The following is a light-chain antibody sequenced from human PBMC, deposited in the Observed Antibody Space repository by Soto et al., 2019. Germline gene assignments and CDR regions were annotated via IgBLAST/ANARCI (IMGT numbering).Light chain of an antibody. CDR3: HHDSGWAPWT. CDR1: QSVNSN. Sequence: IVPTQSPATLSMSPGERATLSCRASQSVNSNLAWYQQKPGQAPRLLIYGASARAAGIPARFSASGSGTEFTLTISTLQSEDFAVYSCHHDSGWAPWTFGQGTNVEI. V-gene: IGKV3D-15*01. J-gene: IGKJ1*01. CDR2: GAS.